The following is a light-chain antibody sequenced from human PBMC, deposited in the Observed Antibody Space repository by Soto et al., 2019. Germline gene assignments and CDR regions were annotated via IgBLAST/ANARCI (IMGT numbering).Light chain of an antibody. CDR2: KVS. J-gene: IGKJ2*01. CDR1: QSLEYSDGRTF. V-gene: IGKV2-30*01. Sequence: DVVMTQSPLSLSVTLGQPASISCSSTQSLEYSDGRTFLNWFQQRPGQSPRRLLYKVSNRYSGVPDRLSGSVSGTNFTLKISRVDAEDVGVYFCMQGRYWATFGQGTKLEIK. CDR3: MQGRYWAT.